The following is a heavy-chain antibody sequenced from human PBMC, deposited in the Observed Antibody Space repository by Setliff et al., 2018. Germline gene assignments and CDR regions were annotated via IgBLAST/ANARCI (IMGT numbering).Heavy chain of an antibody. J-gene: IGHJ3*02. V-gene: IGHV3-11*01. Sequence: SGESLKISCAASGFAFGDYYMSWIRQAPGKGLEWLAYIASNGYFTDYADAVKGRFVISRDNSQNPLHLQINGLRVEDTAEYYCAKGGGDWDNQHYVYDIWGQGTMVTVSS. CDR2: IASNGYFT. CDR1: GFAFGDYY. D-gene: IGHD2-21*02. CDR3: AKGGGDWDNQHYVYDI.